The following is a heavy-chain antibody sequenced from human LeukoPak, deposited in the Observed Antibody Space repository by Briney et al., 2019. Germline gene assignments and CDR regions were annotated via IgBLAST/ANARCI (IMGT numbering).Heavy chain of an antibody. CDR1: GGTFSSYA. V-gene: IGHV1-69*05. CDR3: ARDRRYDSSGTGFDY. J-gene: IGHJ4*02. CDR2: IIPILGTA. D-gene: IGHD3-22*01. Sequence: SVKVSCKASGGTFSSYAISWVRQAPGQGLEGRGGIIPILGTANYAQKFQGRVTITTDESTSTAYMELSSLRSEDTAVYYCARDRRYDSSGTGFDYWGQGTLVTVSS.